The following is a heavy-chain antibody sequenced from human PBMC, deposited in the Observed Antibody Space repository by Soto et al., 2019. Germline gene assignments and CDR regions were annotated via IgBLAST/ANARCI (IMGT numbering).Heavy chain of an antibody. CDR1: GGSISSYY. CDR3: ARDRWYSSSWYAQGYYYGMDV. D-gene: IGHD6-13*01. CDR2: IYTSGST. J-gene: IGHJ6*02. Sequence: QVQLQESGPGLVKPSETLSLTCTVSGGSISSYYWSWIRQPAGKGLEWIGRIYTSGSTNYNPSLNSRVTMSVDTSKNQSSLKLSSVTAADTAVYYCARDRWYSSSWYAQGYYYGMDVWGQGTTVTVSS. V-gene: IGHV4-4*07.